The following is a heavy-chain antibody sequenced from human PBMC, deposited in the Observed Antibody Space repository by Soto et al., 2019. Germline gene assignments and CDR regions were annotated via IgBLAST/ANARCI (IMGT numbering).Heavy chain of an antibody. V-gene: IGHV4-34*01. Sequence: SETLSLTCAVYGGSFSGYYWSWIRQPPGKGLEWIGEINHSGSTNYNPSLKSRVTISVDTSKNQFSLKLSSVTAADTAVYYCARGKIAAAGPYWGQGTLVTGSS. J-gene: IGHJ4*02. CDR2: INHSGST. CDR3: ARGKIAAAGPY. D-gene: IGHD6-13*01. CDR1: GGSFSGYY.